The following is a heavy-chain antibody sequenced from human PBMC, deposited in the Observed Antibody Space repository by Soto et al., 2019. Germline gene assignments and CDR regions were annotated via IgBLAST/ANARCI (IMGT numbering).Heavy chain of an antibody. CDR3: ARCDYGYGMDV. Sequence: SETLSLTCAVYGGFVTSGSYYCSWIRQPPGKGLEWIGDMSYSGRTHFNPSLKSRVTISVDTSKNQFSLKLSSVTAADTALSYCARCDYGYGMDVWGQGTTVTVSS. CDR2: MSYSGRT. J-gene: IGHJ6*02. V-gene: IGHV4-39*01. D-gene: IGHD4-17*01. CDR1: GGFVTSGSYY.